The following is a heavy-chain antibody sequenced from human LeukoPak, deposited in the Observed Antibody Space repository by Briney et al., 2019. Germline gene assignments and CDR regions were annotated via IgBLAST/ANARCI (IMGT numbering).Heavy chain of an antibody. CDR2: INPNNGGT. V-gene: IGHV1-2*02. Sequence: AASVKVPCKASGYTFTGHYTHWVRQAPGQGLEWMGWINPNNGGTSYAQKFQGRVSVTRDTSISTAYMEVSRLRSDDTALYYCARVSEGYADYWGQGTLVTVSS. D-gene: IGHD5-12*01. CDR3: ARVSEGYADY. CDR1: GYTFTGHY. J-gene: IGHJ4*02.